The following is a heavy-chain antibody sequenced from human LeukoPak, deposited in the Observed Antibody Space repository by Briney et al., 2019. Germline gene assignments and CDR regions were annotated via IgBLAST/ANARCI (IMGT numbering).Heavy chain of an antibody. J-gene: IGHJ3*02. V-gene: IGHV3-30*04. CDR3: ANFDGDSQAFHI. CDR1: GFIFSNHA. CDR2: ILYDGSKK. Sequence: GGSLRLSCATSGFIFSNHAMHWVRQTPGKGLQWVAAILYDGSKKDYVDSVKGRFSVYRDNSNYTLYLQMNSLKTEDTAVYSCANFDGDSQAFHIWGQGTMVTVSS. D-gene: IGHD3-9*01.